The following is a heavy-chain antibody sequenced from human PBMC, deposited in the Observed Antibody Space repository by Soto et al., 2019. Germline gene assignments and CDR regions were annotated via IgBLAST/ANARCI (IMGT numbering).Heavy chain of an antibody. Sequence: PGESLKISCKGSGYSFTSYWISWVRQMPGKGLEWMGRIDPSDSYTNYSPSFQGHVTISADKSISTAYLQWSSLKASDTAMYYCANDIVVVPAASTEYFQHWGQGTLVTVSS. CDR1: GYSFTSYW. V-gene: IGHV5-10-1*01. J-gene: IGHJ1*01. CDR3: ANDIVVVPAASTEYFQH. CDR2: IDPSDSYT. D-gene: IGHD2-2*01.